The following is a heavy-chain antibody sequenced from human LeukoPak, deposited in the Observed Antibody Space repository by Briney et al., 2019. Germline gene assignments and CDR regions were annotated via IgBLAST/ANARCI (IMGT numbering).Heavy chain of an antibody. Sequence: GGSLRLSCAASGFTFSSYWMSWVRQAPGKGLEWVANIKQDGSEKYYVDSVKGRFTISRDNAKNSLYLRMNSLGAEDTAVYYCAREYSSSWYNSPPYYFDYWGQGTLVTVSS. J-gene: IGHJ4*02. CDR2: IKQDGSEK. V-gene: IGHV3-7*03. D-gene: IGHD6-13*01. CDR1: GFTFSSYW. CDR3: AREYSSSWYNSPPYYFDY.